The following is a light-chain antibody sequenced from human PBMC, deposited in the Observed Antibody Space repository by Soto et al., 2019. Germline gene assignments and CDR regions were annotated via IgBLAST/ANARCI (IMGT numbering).Light chain of an antibody. CDR1: QSVSNNY. V-gene: IGKV3-20*01. CDR2: GAS. Sequence: EIVLTQSPGTLSLSPGERATLSCRTSQSVSNNYLAWYQQKPGQAPSLLIYGASSRATGIPDRFSGSVSGTDFTLSISRLEPEDFAVYYCQQYNNWPITFGQGTRLET. CDR3: QQYNNWPIT. J-gene: IGKJ5*01.